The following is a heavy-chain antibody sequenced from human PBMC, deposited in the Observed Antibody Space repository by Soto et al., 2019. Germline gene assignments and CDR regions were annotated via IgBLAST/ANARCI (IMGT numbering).Heavy chain of an antibody. D-gene: IGHD2-2*01. Sequence: ASVKVSCKASGYTFTSYGISWVRQAPGQGLEWMGWISAYNGNTNYAQKLQGRVTMTTDTSTSTAYMELRSLRSDDTAVYYCARDRMRGYCSSTSCYGGYFDYWGQGTLVTVSS. CDR2: ISAYNGNT. V-gene: IGHV1-18*01. CDR3: ARDRMRGYCSSTSCYGGYFDY. J-gene: IGHJ4*02. CDR1: GYTFTSYG.